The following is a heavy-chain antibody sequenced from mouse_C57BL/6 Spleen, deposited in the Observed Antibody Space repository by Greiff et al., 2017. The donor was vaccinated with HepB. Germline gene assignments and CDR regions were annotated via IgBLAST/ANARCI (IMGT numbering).Heavy chain of an antibody. CDR2: IRNKANNHAT. V-gene: IGHV6-6*01. J-gene: IGHJ4*01. Sequence: EVQLQESGGGLVQPGGSMKLSCAASGFTFSDAWMDWVRQSPEKGLEWVAEIRNKANNHATYYAESVKGRFTISRDDSKSSVYLQMNSLRAEDTGIYYCTRHLYDYDLLYYAMDYWGQGTSVTVSS. CDR3: TRHLYDYDLLYYAMDY. D-gene: IGHD2-4*01. CDR1: GFTFSDAW.